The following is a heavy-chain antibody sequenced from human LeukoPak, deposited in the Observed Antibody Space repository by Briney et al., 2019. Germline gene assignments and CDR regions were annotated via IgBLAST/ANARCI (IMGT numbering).Heavy chain of an antibody. V-gene: IGHV3-48*03. CDR1: GFTFSTYE. Sequence: GGSLRLSCVASGFTFSTYEMNWVRQAPGKGLEGVSYVSSSGGTILYADSVKGRFTISRDNAKNSLYLQMNSLRAEDTAVYYCARGRVTGDYVRDFDYWGQGTLVTVSS. D-gene: IGHD4-17*01. CDR3: ARGRVTGDYVRDFDY. CDR2: VSSSGGTI. J-gene: IGHJ4*02.